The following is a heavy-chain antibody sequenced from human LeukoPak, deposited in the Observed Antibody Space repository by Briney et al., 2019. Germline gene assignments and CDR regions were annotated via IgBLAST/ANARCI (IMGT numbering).Heavy chain of an antibody. Sequence: PSETLSLTCTVSGVSISSSSYYWGWIRQPPGKGLEWIGSIYYSGSTYYNPSLKSRVTISVDTSKNQFSLKLSSVTAADTAVYYCARHDTMIVVVDYWGQGTLVTVSS. CDR1: GVSISSSSYY. CDR3: ARHDTMIVVVDY. J-gene: IGHJ4*02. CDR2: IYYSGST. V-gene: IGHV4-39*01. D-gene: IGHD3-22*01.